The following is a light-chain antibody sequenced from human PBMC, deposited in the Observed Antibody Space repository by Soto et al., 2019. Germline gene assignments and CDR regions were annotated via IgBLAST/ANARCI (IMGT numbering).Light chain of an antibody. Sequence: EIVLTQSPATLSLSPGERATLSCRASQSVSSYLAWYQQKPGQAPRLLIYDALNRATGIPARFSGSGSGTDYTLTISSLEPEDFANYYCQQRANWPSYTFGQGTRLEIK. CDR2: DAL. J-gene: IGKJ2*01. CDR3: QQRANWPSYT. V-gene: IGKV3-11*01. CDR1: QSVSSY.